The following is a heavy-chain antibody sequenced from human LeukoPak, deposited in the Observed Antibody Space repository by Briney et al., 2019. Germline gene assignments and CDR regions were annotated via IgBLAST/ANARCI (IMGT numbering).Heavy chain of an antibody. CDR2: ISYDGSNK. Sequence: PGRSLRLSCAASGFTFSSYAMHWVRQAPGKGLEWVAVISYDGSNKYYADSVKGRFTISRDNSKNTPYLQMNSLRAEDTAVYYCARVVVPAAIRGYFQHWGQGTLVTVSS. D-gene: IGHD2-2*02. V-gene: IGHV3-30-3*01. J-gene: IGHJ1*01. CDR3: ARVVVPAAIRGYFQH. CDR1: GFTFSSYA.